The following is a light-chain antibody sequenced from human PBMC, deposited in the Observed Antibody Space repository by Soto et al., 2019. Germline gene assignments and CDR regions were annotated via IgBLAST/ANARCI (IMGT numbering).Light chain of an antibody. CDR3: HQYDKWPPSNT. CDR2: GAS. CDR1: QSVSSN. V-gene: IGKV3-15*01. Sequence: EIVMTQSPATLSVSPGEGATVSCRASQSVSSNLAWYQQKPGQAPRLLIYGASTRATGIPARFSGIGSGTEFTLTISSLQSENFAVYYCHQYDKWPPSNTFGQGTKLEIK. J-gene: IGKJ2*01.